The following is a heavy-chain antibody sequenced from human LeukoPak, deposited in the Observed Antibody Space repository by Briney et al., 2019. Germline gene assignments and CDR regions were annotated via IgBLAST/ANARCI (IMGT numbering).Heavy chain of an antibody. J-gene: IGHJ4*02. CDR3: ARDPRRYSGSSDY. Sequence: GGSLRLSCAASEFTFSDYYMSWIRQAPGKGLEWVSYISSSGSTIYYADSVKGRFTISRDNAKNSLYLQMNSLRAEDTAVYYCARDPRRYSGSSDYWGQGTLVTVSS. D-gene: IGHD1-26*01. CDR1: EFTFSDYY. V-gene: IGHV3-11*01. CDR2: ISSSGSTI.